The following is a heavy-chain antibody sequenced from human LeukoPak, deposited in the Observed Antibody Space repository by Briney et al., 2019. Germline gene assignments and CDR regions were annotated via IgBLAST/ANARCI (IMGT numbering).Heavy chain of an antibody. Sequence: GASVKASCKASGGTFSSYAISWVRQAPGQGLEWMGGIIPIFGTANYAQKFQGRVTITADESTSTAYMELSSLRSEDTAVYYCARGGSGPYVGLFDVWGQGTTVTVSS. J-gene: IGHJ6*02. CDR1: GGTFSSYA. CDR3: ARGGSGPYVGLFDV. D-gene: IGHD4-23*01. V-gene: IGHV1-69*13. CDR2: IIPIFGTA.